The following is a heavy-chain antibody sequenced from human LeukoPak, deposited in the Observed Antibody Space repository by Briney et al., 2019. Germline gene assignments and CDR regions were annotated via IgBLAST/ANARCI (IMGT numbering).Heavy chain of an antibody. CDR3: ARPDLYYNRFDP. CDR1: GGSLSSSSYY. D-gene: IGHD3-10*01. V-gene: IGHV4-39*01. Sequence: PSETLSLTCTVSGGSLSSSSYYWGWIRQPPGKGLEWIGSIYYSGSPYYNPSLKSRVTISVDTSKKQFSLKLSSVTAADTAVYYCARPDLYYNRFDPWGQGTLVTVSS. CDR2: IYYSGSP. J-gene: IGHJ5*02.